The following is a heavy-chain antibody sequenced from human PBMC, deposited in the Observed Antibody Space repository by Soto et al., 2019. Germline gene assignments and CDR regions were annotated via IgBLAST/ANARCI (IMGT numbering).Heavy chain of an antibody. CDR2: ISYDGTNR. Sequence: QVQLVESGGGVVQPGRSLRLSCAASGFTFSSYGMHWVRQAPGKGLEWVAVISYDGTNRNHADSVKGRFTISRDNSKNTLHLQMNSLISEATAVYYCAKDQSGYDHYDMDVWGQGTAVTVSS. J-gene: IGHJ6*02. CDR1: GFTFSSYG. D-gene: IGHD3-3*01. V-gene: IGHV3-30*18. CDR3: AKDQSGYDHYDMDV.